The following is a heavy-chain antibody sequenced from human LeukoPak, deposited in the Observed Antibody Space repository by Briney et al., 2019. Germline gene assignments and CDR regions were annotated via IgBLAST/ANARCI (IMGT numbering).Heavy chain of an antibody. CDR3: ARDRSTVTPPQPDAFDI. CDR2: IKQDGSEK. V-gene: IGHV3-7*03. D-gene: IGHD4-17*01. J-gene: IGHJ3*02. Sequence: HPGGSLRLSCAASGFTFSSYWMSWVRQAPGKGLEWVANIKQDGSEKYYVDSVKGRFTISRDNAKNSLYLQMNSLRAEDTAVYYCARDRSTVTPPQPDAFDIWGQGTMVTVSS. CDR1: GFTFSSYW.